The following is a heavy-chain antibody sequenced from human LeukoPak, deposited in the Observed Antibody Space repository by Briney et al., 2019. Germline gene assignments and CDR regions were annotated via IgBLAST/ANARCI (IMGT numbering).Heavy chain of an antibody. Sequence: PGGSLRLSCAASGFTFSSYSMSWVRQAPGKGLEWVSFIIRGSSTISHAASVKYRFTISRDNSKSSLYLQMNSLRAEYTAVYYCARALPAAVDWGQGTLVTVSS. CDR1: GFTFSSYS. V-gene: IGHV3-21*01. J-gene: IGHJ4*02. D-gene: IGHD2-2*01. CDR2: IIRGSSTI. CDR3: ARALPAAVD.